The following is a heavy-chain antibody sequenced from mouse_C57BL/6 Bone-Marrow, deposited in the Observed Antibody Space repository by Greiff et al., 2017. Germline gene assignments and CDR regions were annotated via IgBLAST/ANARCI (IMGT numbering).Heavy chain of an antibody. CDR1: GFTFSDYY. J-gene: IGHJ4*01. CDR2: ISNGGGST. Sequence: DVMLVESGGGLVQPGGSLKLSCAASGFTFSDYYMYWVRQTPEKRLEWVAYISNGGGSTYYPDTVKGRFTISRDNAKHTLYLQMSRLKSEDTAMYYCARRDWDEAMDYWGQGTSVTVSS. V-gene: IGHV5-12*01. CDR3: ARRDWDEAMDY. D-gene: IGHD4-1*01.